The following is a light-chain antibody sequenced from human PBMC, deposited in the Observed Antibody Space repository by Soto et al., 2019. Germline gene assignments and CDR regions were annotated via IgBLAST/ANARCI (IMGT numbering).Light chain of an antibody. J-gene: IGKJ1*01. CDR1: QGISSY. V-gene: IGKV1-8*01. CDR3: QQSYRSPTWT. CDR2: AAS. Sequence: AIRMTQSPSSFSASTGDRVTITCRASQGISSYLAWYQQKPGKAPKLLIYAASSLQSGVPSRFSGSGSGTDFTLTITSLQPEDFATYYCQQSYRSPTWTFGQGTKVDI.